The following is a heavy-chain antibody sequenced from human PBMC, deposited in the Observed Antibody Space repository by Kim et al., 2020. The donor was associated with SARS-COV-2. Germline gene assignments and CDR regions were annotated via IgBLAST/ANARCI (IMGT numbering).Heavy chain of an antibody. D-gene: IGHD4-17*01. V-gene: IGHV3-11*06. J-gene: IGHJ4*02. CDR3: AREDYGDYVFLSAYYFDY. Sequence: KGRFTISRDNAKNSLYLQMNSLRAEDTAVYYCAREDYGDYVFLSAYYFDYWGQGTLVTVSS.